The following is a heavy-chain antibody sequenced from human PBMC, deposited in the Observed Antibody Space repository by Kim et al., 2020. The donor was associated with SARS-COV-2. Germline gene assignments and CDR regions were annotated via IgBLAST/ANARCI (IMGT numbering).Heavy chain of an antibody. CDR1: GFTFSSYD. Sequence: GGSLRLSCAASGFTFSSYDMHWVRQAPGKGLEWVAVISYDGSKKYYADSVKGRFTISRDNSKNTLYLQMNSLRAEDTAVHYCAKDAYLLYYGSGSYYLNYWGQGTLVTVSS. V-gene: IGHV3-30*18. CDR2: ISYDGSKK. D-gene: IGHD3-10*01. CDR3: AKDAYLLYYGSGSYYLNY. J-gene: IGHJ4*02.